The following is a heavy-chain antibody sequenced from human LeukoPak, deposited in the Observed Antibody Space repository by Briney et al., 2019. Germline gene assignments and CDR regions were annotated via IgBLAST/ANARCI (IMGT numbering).Heavy chain of an antibody. V-gene: IGHV1-18*01. D-gene: IGHD5-24*01. CDR1: RYTFTSYG. CDR3: AREGPFRDGYNKYYFDY. CDR2: ISAYNGNT. J-gene: IGHJ4*02. Sequence: ASVTVSCKASRYTFTSYGISWVRPAPGQGLEWMGWISAYNGNTNYAQKLQGRVTMTTDTSTSTAYMKLRSLRSDDTAVYYCAREGPFRDGYNKYYFDYWGQGTLVTVSS.